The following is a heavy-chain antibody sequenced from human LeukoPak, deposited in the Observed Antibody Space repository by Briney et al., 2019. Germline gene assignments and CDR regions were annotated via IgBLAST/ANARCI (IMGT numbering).Heavy chain of an antibody. CDR2: FNTNTGNT. CDR3: ARRVLFIARMGVGSYYYYYMDV. CDR1: GYTFTSYA. D-gene: IGHD2/OR15-2a*01. Sequence: ASVKVSCKASGYTFTSYAMNWVRQAPGQGLEWMGWFNTNTGNTTYAQGFTGRFVFSLDTSVSTAYLQISSLNPEDTAVYYCARRVLFIARMGVGSYYYYYMDVWGKGTTVTVSS. V-gene: IGHV7-4-1*02. J-gene: IGHJ6*03.